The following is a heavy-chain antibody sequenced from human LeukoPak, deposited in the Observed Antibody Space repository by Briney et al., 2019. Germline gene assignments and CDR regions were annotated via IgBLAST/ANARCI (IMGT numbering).Heavy chain of an antibody. CDR2: ISGSGVTT. CDR1: GFTFSSYA. CDR3: AREVRTPGY. D-gene: IGHD1-1*01. V-gene: IGHV3-23*01. J-gene: IGHJ4*02. Sequence: PGGSLRLSCAASGFTFSSYAMSWVRQAPGKGLEWVSRISGSGVTTYYADSPKGRFTISRDNSKNTVYLQMNSLRAEDTATYYCAREVRTPGYWGQGTLVTVSS.